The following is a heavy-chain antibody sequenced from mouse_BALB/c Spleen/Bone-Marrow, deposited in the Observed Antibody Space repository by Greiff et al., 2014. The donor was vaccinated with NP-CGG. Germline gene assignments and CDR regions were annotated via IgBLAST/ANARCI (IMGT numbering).Heavy chain of an antibody. Sequence: VQLKQSGPELVKPGASVKISCKTSGYTFTEYTMHWVKQSQGKSLEWIGGINPNNGGTSYNQKFKGKATLTVDKSSSTAYMELRSLTSEDSAVYCCARRYYGPYVMDNWGQGTSVTVSS. J-gene: IGHJ4*01. CDR1: GYTFTEYT. V-gene: IGHV1-18*01. D-gene: IGHD1-2*01. CDR3: ARRYYGPYVMDN. CDR2: INPNNGGT.